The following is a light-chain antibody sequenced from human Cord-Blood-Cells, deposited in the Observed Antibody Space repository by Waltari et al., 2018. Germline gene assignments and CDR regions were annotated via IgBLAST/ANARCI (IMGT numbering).Light chain of an antibody. Sequence: SVSGAPGQRVTICCTGSSSNIGAGYDVQWYQQLPGTAPKLLIYGNSNRPSGVPDRFSGSKSGTSASLAITGLQAEDEADYYCQSYDSSLSGSVFGGGTKLTVL. J-gene: IGLJ2*01. V-gene: IGLV1-40*01. CDR1: SSNIGAGYD. CDR3: QSYDSSLSGSV. CDR2: GNS.